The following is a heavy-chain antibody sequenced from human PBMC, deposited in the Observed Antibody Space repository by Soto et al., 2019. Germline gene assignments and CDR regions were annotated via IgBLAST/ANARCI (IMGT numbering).Heavy chain of an antibody. V-gene: IGHV4-39*01. CDR3: VSQRTTVLTQAYFDY. D-gene: IGHD4-17*01. CDR1: GGSVTNSSYY. Sequence: XGTLSLTCTVSGGSVTNSSYYGGWIRQSPGKGLEWIGSVYYRGRSYSKSSVKSRVTISVDTSKNQFSLNFNSVTASDTALYYCVSQRTTVLTQAYFDYWGPGALVTVS. J-gene: IGHJ4*02. CDR2: VYYRGRS.